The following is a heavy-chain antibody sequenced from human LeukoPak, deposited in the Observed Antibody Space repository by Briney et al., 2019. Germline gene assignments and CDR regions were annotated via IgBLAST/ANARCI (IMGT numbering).Heavy chain of an antibody. D-gene: IGHD3-3*01. CDR3: ARGARRLRFLPDY. CDR1: GGSFSGYY. J-gene: IGHJ4*02. CDR2: INHSGST. Sequence: SETLSLTCAVYGGSFSGYYWSWIRQPPGKGLEWIGEINHSGSTNYNPSLKSRVTISVDTSKNQFSLKLSSVTAADTAVYYCARGARRLRFLPDYWGQGTLVTVSS. V-gene: IGHV4-34*01.